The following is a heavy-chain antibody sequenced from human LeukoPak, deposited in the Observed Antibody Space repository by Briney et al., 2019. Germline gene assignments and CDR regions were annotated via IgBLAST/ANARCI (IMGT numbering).Heavy chain of an antibody. J-gene: IGHJ4*02. CDR2: ISSSGSTI. CDR1: GFTFSDYY. Sequence: GGSLRLSCAASGFTFSDYYMSWIRQAPGKGLEWVSYISSSGSTIYYADSVKGRFTISRDNAKNSLYLQMNSLRAEGTAVYYCARAMVRGVIRPLHYWGQGTLVTVSS. V-gene: IGHV3-11*04. CDR3: ARAMVRGVIRPLHY. D-gene: IGHD3-10*01.